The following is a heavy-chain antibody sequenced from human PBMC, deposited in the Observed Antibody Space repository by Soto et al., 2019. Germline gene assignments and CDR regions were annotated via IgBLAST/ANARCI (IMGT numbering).Heavy chain of an antibody. V-gene: IGHV3-21*01. CDR2: IDSGGSRT. Sequence: EAHLVESGGGLVKPGGSLRLSCEASAFTFGSYTMNWVRQAPGKGLEWVSSIDSGGSRTFYADTVKGRFTISRDNAKHSLFLQMNSLRAEDTAVYFCTREVQPGVRREYDYWGQGTLVTVS. CDR1: AFTFGSYT. J-gene: IGHJ4*02. D-gene: IGHD1-1*01. CDR3: TREVQPGVRREYDY.